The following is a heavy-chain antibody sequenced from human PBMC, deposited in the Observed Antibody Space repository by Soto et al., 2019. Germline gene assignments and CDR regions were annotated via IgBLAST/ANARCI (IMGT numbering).Heavy chain of an antibody. CDR2: INAGNGNT. D-gene: IGHD3-10*01. CDR3: ASSALSVSGRLPSGYFDY. V-gene: IGHV1-3*01. CDR1: GYTFTSYA. J-gene: IGHJ4*02. Sequence: QVQLVQSGAEVKKPGASVKDSCKASGYTFTSYAMHWVRQAPGQRLEGMGWINAGNGNTKYSQKFQGRVTITRDTSASAAYMELSSLRSEDTAVYYCASSALSVSGRLPSGYFDYWGQGTLVTVSS.